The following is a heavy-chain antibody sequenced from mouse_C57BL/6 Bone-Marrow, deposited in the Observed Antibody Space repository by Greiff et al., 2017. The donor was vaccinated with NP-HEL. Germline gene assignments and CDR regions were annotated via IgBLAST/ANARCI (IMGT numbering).Heavy chain of an antibody. CDR2: IYPRSGNT. J-gene: IGHJ4*01. CDR3: ARGTFITTVVATDYYAMDY. CDR1: GYTFTSYG. D-gene: IGHD1-1*01. Sequence: QVQLQQSGAELARPGASVKLSCKASGYTFTSYGISWVKQRTGQGLEWIGEIYPRSGNTYYNVKFKGKATLTADKSSSTAYMELRSLTSEDSAVYLCARGTFITTVVATDYYAMDYWGQGTSVTVSS. V-gene: IGHV1-81*01.